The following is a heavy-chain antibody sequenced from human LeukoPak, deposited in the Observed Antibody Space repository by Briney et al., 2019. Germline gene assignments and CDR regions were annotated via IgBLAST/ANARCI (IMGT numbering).Heavy chain of an antibody. CDR3: AKDLFVPHSTSVDAFDI. J-gene: IGHJ3*02. CDR1: GFTFSSYG. CDR2: ISYDGSNK. D-gene: IGHD6-6*01. V-gene: IGHV3-30*18. Sequence: GGSLRLSCAASGFTFSSYGMHRVRQAPGKGLEWVAVISYDGSNKYYADSVKGRFTISRDNSKNTLYLQMNSLRAEDTAVYYCAKDLFVPHSTSVDAFDIWGQGTMVTVSS.